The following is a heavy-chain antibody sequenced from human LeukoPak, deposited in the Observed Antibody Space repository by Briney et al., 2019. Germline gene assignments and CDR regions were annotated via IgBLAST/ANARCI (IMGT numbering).Heavy chain of an antibody. CDR1: GFTFTTYT. Sequence: GGSLRLSCAASGFTFTTYTIHWVRQAPGKGLEYVSAVVGNGGTTYYANSVKGRFTISRDNSKNTVYLEMNSPRAEDTAVYYCATEGFVNWGQGTLVSVSS. V-gene: IGHV3-64*01. CDR3: ATEGFVN. D-gene: IGHD1-14*01. CDR2: VVGNGGTT. J-gene: IGHJ4*02.